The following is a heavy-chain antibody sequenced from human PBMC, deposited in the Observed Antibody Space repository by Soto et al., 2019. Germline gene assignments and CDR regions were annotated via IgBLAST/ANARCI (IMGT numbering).Heavy chain of an antibody. Sequence: ASVKVSCKASGYTFTSYTMHWVRQAPGQRLEWMGWINAGNGNTKYSQKFQGRVTITRDTSASTAYMELSSLRSEDTAVYYCARDWCSSTSCYSPSNWFDPWSQGTLVTVSS. CDR1: GYTFTSYT. V-gene: IGHV1-3*01. CDR2: INAGNGNT. CDR3: ARDWCSSTSCYSPSNWFDP. J-gene: IGHJ5*02. D-gene: IGHD2-2*01.